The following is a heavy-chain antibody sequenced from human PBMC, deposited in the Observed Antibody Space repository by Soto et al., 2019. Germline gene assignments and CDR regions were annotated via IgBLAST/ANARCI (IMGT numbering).Heavy chain of an antibody. D-gene: IGHD1-1*01. CDR1: GFTFSSYG. J-gene: IGHJ5*02. Sequence: GGSLRLSCAASGFTFSSYGMHWVRQAPGKGLEWVAVIWYDGSNKYYADSVKGRFTISRDNSKNTLYLQMNSLRAEDTAVYYCARDRGQRVNYWFDPWGQGTLVTVSS. CDR3: ARDRGQRVNYWFDP. CDR2: IWYDGSNK. V-gene: IGHV3-33*01.